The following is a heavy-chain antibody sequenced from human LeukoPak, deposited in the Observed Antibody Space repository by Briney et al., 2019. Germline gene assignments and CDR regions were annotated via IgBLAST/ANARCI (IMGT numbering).Heavy chain of an antibody. J-gene: IGHJ4*02. CDR1: GYTFTSYD. CDR2: INPNSGDT. Sequence: EASVNVSCKASGYTFTSYDISWVRQAPGQGLEWMGWINPNSGDTKYARRFQGRVTMSSDTSITTAYMELSRLRSDDTAVYYCARSPRPRYDSSAYYGDWGQGTLVTISS. V-gene: IGHV1-2*02. D-gene: IGHD3-22*01. CDR3: ARSPRPRYDSSAYYGD.